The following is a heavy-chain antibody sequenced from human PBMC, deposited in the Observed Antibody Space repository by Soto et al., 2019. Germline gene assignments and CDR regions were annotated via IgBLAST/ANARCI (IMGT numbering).Heavy chain of an antibody. Sequence: SVKVTCKASGFTFASSAVQWVRQARGQRLEWIGWIVVGSGDTNYAQKFQERVTITRDMSTSTAYMELSSLRSEDTAVSYCAADRECSSTRCYPYNFDYWGQGTLVTVSS. CDR1: GFTFASSA. CDR2: IVVGSGDT. CDR3: AADRECSSTRCYPYNFDY. J-gene: IGHJ4*02. D-gene: IGHD2-2*01. V-gene: IGHV1-58*01.